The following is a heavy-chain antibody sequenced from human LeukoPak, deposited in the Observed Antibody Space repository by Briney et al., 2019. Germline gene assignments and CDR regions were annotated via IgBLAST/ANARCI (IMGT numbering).Heavy chain of an antibody. J-gene: IGHJ4*02. CDR2: IYYSGST. CDR1: GGSISSYY. Sequence: SETLSLTCTVSGGSISSYYWGWIRQPPGKGLEWIGSIYYSGSTYYNPSLKSRVTISVDTSKNQFSLKLSSVTAADTAVYYCARGSGWYSGYTDYWGQGTLVTVSS. D-gene: IGHD6-19*01. V-gene: IGHV4-39*01. CDR3: ARGSGWYSGYTDY.